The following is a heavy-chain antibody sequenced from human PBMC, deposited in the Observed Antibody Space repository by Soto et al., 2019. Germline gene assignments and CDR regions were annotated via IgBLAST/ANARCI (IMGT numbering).Heavy chain of an antibody. CDR1: GYTFTSYD. CDR2: MNPNSGNT. Sequence: ASVKVSCKASGYTFTSYDINWVRQATGQGLEWMGWMNPNSGNTGYAQKFQGRVTMTRNTSISTAYMELSSLRSEDTAVYYCARERVTMVRGRKGYYYYGMDVWGQGTTDTVSS. J-gene: IGHJ6*02. V-gene: IGHV1-8*01. CDR3: ARERVTMVRGRKGYYYYGMDV. D-gene: IGHD3-10*01.